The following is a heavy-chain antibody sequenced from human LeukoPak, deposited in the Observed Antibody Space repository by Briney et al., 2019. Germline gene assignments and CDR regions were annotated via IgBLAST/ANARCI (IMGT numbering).Heavy chain of an antibody. CDR2: ISSSSSYI. D-gene: IGHD5-18*01. Sequence: GGSLRLSCAASGFTFSSYSMNWVRQAPGKGLEWVSSISSSSSYIYYADSVKGRFTISRDNAKNSLYLQMNSLRTEDTAVYYCARDSRSGDTAPLDYWGQGTLVTVSS. J-gene: IGHJ4*02. CDR1: GFTFSSYS. V-gene: IGHV3-21*01. CDR3: ARDSRSGDTAPLDY.